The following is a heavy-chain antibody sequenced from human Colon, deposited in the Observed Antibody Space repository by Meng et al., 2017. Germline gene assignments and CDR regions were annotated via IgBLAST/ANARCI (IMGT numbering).Heavy chain of an antibody. D-gene: IGHD3-10*01. CDR2: IHPGGGTT. V-gene: IGHV1-46*01. Sequence: ASVKVSCKASGYTFTSYHMHWVRQAPGQGLEWMGFIHPGGGTTTYTQKFQGRVTMTRDTSTSTVYMELSSLRSEGTAVYYCARGGSGTFYDERSKNLFSWGQGTLVTVAS. J-gene: IGHJ4*02. CDR3: ARGGSGTFYDERSKNLFS. CDR1: GYTFTSYH.